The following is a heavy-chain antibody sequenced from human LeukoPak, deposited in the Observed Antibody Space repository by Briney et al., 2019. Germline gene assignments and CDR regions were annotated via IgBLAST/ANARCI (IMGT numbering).Heavy chain of an antibody. D-gene: IGHD3-22*01. CDR1: GFIFSSYA. CDR3: AKDTRYYDSSGYYRLDY. J-gene: IGHJ4*02. Sequence: PGGSLRLSCAASGFIFSSYAMSWVRQAPGRGLEWVSSLSGSGSTTYYADSVKGRFTISRDSSKNTLYLQMNSLRAEDTPVYYCAKDTRYYDSSGYYRLDYWGQGTLVTVSS. CDR2: LSGSGSTT. V-gene: IGHV3-23*01.